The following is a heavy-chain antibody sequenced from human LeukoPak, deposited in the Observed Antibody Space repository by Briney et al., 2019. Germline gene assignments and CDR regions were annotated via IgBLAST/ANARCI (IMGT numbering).Heavy chain of an antibody. CDR1: GFIFSSYG. Sequence: GGSLRLSCAASGFIFSSYGMHWVRQAPGKGLEWVAVISYDGSNKYYADSVKGRFTISRDNSKNTLYLQMNSLRAEDTAVYYCAKDLAIRYFDWLGPPFDYWGQGTLVTVSS. D-gene: IGHD3-9*01. CDR2: ISYDGSNK. CDR3: AKDLAIRYFDWLGPPFDY. J-gene: IGHJ4*02. V-gene: IGHV3-30*18.